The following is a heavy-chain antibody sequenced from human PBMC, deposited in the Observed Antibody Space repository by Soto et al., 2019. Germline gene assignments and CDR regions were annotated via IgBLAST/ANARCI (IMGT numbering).Heavy chain of an antibody. CDR2: ISAYNGNT. CDR3: ARAVVVVVATSALDY. CDR1: GYTFTSYG. D-gene: IGHD2-2*01. V-gene: IGHV1-18*01. J-gene: IGHJ4*02. Sequence: ASVKVSCKASGYTFTSYGISWVRQAPGQGLEWMGWISAYNGNTNYAQKLQGRVTMTTDTSTSTAYMELRSLRSDDTAVYYCARAVVVVVATSALDYWGQGTLVTVSS.